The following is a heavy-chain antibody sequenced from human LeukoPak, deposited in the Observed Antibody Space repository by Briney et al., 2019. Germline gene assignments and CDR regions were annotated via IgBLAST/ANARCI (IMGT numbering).Heavy chain of an antibody. V-gene: IGHV4-34*01. D-gene: IGHD4-17*01. J-gene: IGHJ1*01. CDR1: GGSFGGYY. CDR2: INHSGST. CDR3: ARSRDYELFEYFQH. Sequence: SETLSLTCAVYGGSFGGYYWSWIRQPPGKGLEWIGEINHSGSTNYNPSLKSRVTISVDTSKNQFSLKLSSVTAADTAVYYCARSRDYELFEYFQHWGQGTLVTVSS.